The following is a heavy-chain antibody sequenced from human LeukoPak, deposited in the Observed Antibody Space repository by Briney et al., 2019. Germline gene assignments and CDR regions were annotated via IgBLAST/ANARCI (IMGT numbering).Heavy chain of an antibody. V-gene: IGHV3-21*01. CDR2: ITTSSTYI. CDR1: GFTLSDYS. J-gene: IGHJ3*02. CDR3: SGSGWTTDAFDI. Sequence: GGSLRLSCAASGFTLSDYSMNWVRQAPGKGLEWVSSITTSSTYIYYTDSVKGRFTISRDNAKNSLYLQMNSLRADDTAVYYCSGSGWTTDAFDIWGQGTMVTVSS. D-gene: IGHD6-19*01.